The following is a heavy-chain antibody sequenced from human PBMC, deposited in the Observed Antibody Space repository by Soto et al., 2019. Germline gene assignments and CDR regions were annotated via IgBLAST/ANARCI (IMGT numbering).Heavy chain of an antibody. CDR2: INPNTGGT. Sequence: ASVKVSCKASGYTFTDYYMHWVRQAPGQGLEWLGWINPNTGGTNYGQKFQGRVTMTRDTSISTAYMELSRLRSEDTAVYYCARGGLRTSMDVWGQGTTVTVSS. V-gene: IGHV1-2*02. J-gene: IGHJ6*02. D-gene: IGHD5-12*01. CDR3: ARGGLRTSMDV. CDR1: GYTFTDYY.